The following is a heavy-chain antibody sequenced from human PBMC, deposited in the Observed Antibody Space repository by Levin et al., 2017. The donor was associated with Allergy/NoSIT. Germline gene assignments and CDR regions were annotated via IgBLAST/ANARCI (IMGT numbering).Heavy chain of an antibody. J-gene: IGHJ6*02. CDR3: ARINRYYYYGMDV. CDR2: IYHSGST. D-gene: IGHD1-14*01. Sequence: LRLSCAVSGGSISSGGYSWSWIRQPPGMGLEWIGYIYHSGSTYYNPSLKSRVTISVDRSKNQFSLKLSSVTAADTAVYDCARINRYYYYGMDVWGQGTTVTVSS. V-gene: IGHV4-30-2*01. CDR1: GGSISSGGYS.